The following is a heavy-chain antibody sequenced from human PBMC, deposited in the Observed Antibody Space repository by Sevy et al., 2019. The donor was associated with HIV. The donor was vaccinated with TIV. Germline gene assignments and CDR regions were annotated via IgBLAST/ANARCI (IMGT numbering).Heavy chain of an antibody. V-gene: IGHV3-48*03. D-gene: IGHD3-3*01. CDR2: ISSSGSTI. Sequence: GGSLRLSCAASGFTFSSFEMTWVRQAPGKGLEWVSYISSSGSTIYYTNSVKGRFTISRDNAKNSLYLQMNSLRAEDTAVYYCGKRGGHYDLGMDVWGQGTTVTVSS. J-gene: IGHJ6*02. CDR3: GKRGGHYDLGMDV. CDR1: GFTFSSFE.